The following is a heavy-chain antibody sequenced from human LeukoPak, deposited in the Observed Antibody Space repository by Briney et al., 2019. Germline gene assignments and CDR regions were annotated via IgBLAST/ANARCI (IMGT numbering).Heavy chain of an antibody. J-gene: IGHJ4*02. Sequence: GASVKVSCKASGHTAYYMHWVRQAPGQGLEWMGWINPNSGGTNYAQKFQGRVTMTRDTSISTAYMKLSRLKSDDTAVYYCAIAYCTSTSCFTFDYWGQGTLVTVSS. D-gene: IGHD2-2*02. V-gene: IGHV1-2*02. CDR3: AIAYCTSTSCFTFDY. CDR1: GHTAYY. CDR2: INPNSGGT.